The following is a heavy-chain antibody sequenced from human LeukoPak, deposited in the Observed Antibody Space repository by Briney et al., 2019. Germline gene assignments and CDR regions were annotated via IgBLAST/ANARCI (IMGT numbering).Heavy chain of an antibody. CDR2: ISGMGVST. D-gene: IGHD2-15*01. CDR1: GFTFSSYA. Sequence: GGSLRLSCAASGFTFSSYAMSWVRQAPGKGLEWVSAISGMGVSTYYADSVKGRFTISRDNSKNTLYLQMNSLRAEDTAVYYCAKDLGGYCSGGSCFSESDWFDPWGQGTLVTVSS. CDR3: AKDLGGYCSGGSCFSESDWFDP. J-gene: IGHJ5*02. V-gene: IGHV3-23*01.